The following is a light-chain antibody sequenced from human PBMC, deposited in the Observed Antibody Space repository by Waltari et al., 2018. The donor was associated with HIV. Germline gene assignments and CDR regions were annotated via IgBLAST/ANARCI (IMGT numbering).Light chain of an antibody. V-gene: IGKV6-21*01. CDR3: HQSSNLPRT. CDR2: YAS. J-gene: IGKJ1*01. Sequence: EIVLTQSPDFQSVTPTEKVTITCRASQTIGSSLHWYQQKPDQSPKLLIKYASQSFSGVPSRFSGSGSGTDFTLTINGLEAEDAATYYCHQSSNLPRTFGQGTKVEIK. CDR1: QTIGSS.